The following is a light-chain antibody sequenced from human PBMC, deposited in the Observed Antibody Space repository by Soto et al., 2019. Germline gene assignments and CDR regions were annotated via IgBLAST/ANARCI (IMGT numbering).Light chain of an antibody. J-gene: IGLJ1*01. CDR3: CSSGGSPTYV. Sequence: QSALTQPASVPLSPGQSITISCTGTSSNVGSYKLVSWYQQHPGKAPKLMIFEVNKRPSGVSNRSSGSKSGNTASLTISGLKVEDEADYYCCSSGGSPTYVFGTGTKVTVL. CDR1: SSNVGSYKL. CDR2: EVN. V-gene: IGLV2-23*02.